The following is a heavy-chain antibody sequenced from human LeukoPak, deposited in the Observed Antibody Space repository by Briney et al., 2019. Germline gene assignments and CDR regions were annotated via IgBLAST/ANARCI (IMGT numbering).Heavy chain of an antibody. Sequence: GGSLRLSCTTSGFTFSTYDMHWVRQATGKGLEWVSGINIGSETYYPGSLKGRFTISRENAKNSLYLQMNSLRAGDTAVYYCAGGDCSGGSCSSMDVWGQGTTVTVTS. D-gene: IGHD2-15*01. J-gene: IGHJ6*02. CDR3: AGGDCSGGSCSSMDV. CDR2: INIGSET. V-gene: IGHV3-13*04. CDR1: GFTFSTYD.